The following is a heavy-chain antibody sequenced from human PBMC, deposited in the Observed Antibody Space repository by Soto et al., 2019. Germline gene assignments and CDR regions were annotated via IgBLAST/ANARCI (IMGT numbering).Heavy chain of an antibody. D-gene: IGHD4-17*01. V-gene: IGHV4-59*01. J-gene: IGHJ5*02. CDR3: ARDHGGPRKDYGDYVQIQDAPWFDP. Sequence: SETLSLTCTVSGGSISSYYWSWIRQPPGKGLEWIGYIYYSGSTNYNPSLKSRVTISVDTSKNQFSLKLSSVTAADTAVYYWARDHGGPRKDYGDYVQIQDAPWFDPWGQGTLVTVSS. CDR1: GGSISSYY. CDR2: IYYSGST.